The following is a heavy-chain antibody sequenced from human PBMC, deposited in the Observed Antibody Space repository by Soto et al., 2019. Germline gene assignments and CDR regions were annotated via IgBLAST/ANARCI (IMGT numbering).Heavy chain of an antibody. CDR3: TASDYDYIWGSYRRLGN. V-gene: IGHV4-34*01. CDR1: GGSFSGYY. CDR2: INHSGST. J-gene: IGHJ4*02. Sequence: SETLSLTCAVYGGSFSGYYWSWIRQPPGKGLEWIGEINHSGSTNYNPSLKSRVTISVDTSKNQFSLKLSSVTAADTAVYYCTASDYDYIWGSYRRLGNWGQGTLVTVSS. D-gene: IGHD3-16*02.